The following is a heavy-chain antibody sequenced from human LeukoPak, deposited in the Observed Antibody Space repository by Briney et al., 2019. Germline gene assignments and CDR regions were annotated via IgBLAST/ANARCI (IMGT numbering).Heavy chain of an antibody. CDR1: GGSISGYY. J-gene: IGHJ5*02. CDR2: MYYSGST. Sequence: SETLSLTCTVSGGSISGYYWSWIRQPPGKGLEWIGYMYYSGSTTCNPSLKSRVTISVDTSKNQFSLKLTSVTAADTAVYYCARFHCSTTSCYRWFDPWGQGALVTVSS. CDR3: ARFHCSTTSCYRWFDP. V-gene: IGHV4-59*01. D-gene: IGHD2-2*01.